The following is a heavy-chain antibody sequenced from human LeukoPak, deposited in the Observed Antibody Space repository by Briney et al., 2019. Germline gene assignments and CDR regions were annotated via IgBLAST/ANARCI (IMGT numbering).Heavy chain of an antibody. CDR2: IKSKTDGGTT. D-gene: IGHD2-8*02. CDR3: TTERVLWDAFDI. CDR1: GFTFSNAW. Sequence: PGGSLRPSCAASGFTFSNAWMNWVRQAPGKGLEWVGRIKSKTDGGTTDYAAPVKGRFTISRDDSKNTLYLQMNSLKTEDTAVYYCTTERVLWDAFDIWGQGTMVTVSS. J-gene: IGHJ3*02. V-gene: IGHV3-15*07.